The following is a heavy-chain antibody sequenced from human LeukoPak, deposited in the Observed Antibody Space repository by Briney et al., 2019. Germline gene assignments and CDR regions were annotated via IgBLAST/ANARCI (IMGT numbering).Heavy chain of an antibody. Sequence: SETLSLTCAVYGGSFSGHYWTWIRQPPGKGLEWIGEINHSGSTNYNPSLKSRVTISVDTSKNQFSLKLSSVTAADTAVYYCARRKKLQWLVLSTPVDYWGQGTLVTVSS. CDR3: ARRKKLQWLVLSTPVDY. V-gene: IGHV4-34*01. CDR2: INHSGST. D-gene: IGHD6-19*01. CDR1: GGSFSGHY. J-gene: IGHJ4*02.